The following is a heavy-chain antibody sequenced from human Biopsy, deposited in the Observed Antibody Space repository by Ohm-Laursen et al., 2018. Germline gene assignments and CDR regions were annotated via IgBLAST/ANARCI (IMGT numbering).Heavy chain of an antibody. CDR3: ARDVEKAAPYFYGMDV. D-gene: IGHD6-6*01. CDR2: IWYDGSIK. V-gene: IGHV3-33*01. Sequence: SLRLSCAASGFTFSNFGIHWVRQAPGQGLEWVAVIWYDGSIKYYADSVKGRFTISRDDSKNTLYLEMNSLRAEDTAVYYCARDVEKAAPYFYGMDVWGQGTAVTGSS. CDR1: GFTFSNFG. J-gene: IGHJ6*02.